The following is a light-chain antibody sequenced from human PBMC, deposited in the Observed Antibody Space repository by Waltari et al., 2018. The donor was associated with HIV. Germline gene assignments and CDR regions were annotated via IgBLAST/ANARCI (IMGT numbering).Light chain of an antibody. CDR1: AVPNQW. CDR3: QSSGGGMRVV. V-gene: IGLV3-25*03. J-gene: IGLJ2*01. CDR2: RNV. Sequence: SYELTQPPSVSVSPGQTARITCSGYAVPNQWSFWYLQRPGQAPLLLIFRNVERPPGSSERFCGSSSGTTVTLTISGVQAEDEGYYFCQSSGGGMRVVFGGGTNLTVV.